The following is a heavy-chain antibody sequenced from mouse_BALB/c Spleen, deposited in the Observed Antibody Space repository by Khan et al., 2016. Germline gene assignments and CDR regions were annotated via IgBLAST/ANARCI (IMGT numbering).Heavy chain of an antibody. D-gene: IGHD2-3*01. CDR3: AIYDGYYFDC. J-gene: IGHJ2*01. CDR2: INPSTGYT. CDR1: GYTFTSYW. V-gene: IGHV1-7*01. Sequence: QVQLKESGAELAKPGASVKMSCKASGYTFTSYWMHWVKQRPGQGLEWIGYINPSTGYTEYNQKFKDKATLTADKSSSTAYMQLSSLTSEDSAVXYCAIYDGYYFDCRGQGTTLTVSS.